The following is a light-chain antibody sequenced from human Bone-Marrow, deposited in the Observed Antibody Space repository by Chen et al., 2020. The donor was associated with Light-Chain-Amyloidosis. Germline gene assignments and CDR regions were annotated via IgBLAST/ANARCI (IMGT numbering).Light chain of an antibody. CDR2: DDR. CDR1: NIGSTS. CDR3: QVWDRSSDRPV. Sequence: SYVLTQPSSVSVAPGQTATIPCGGNNIGSTSVHWYQQTPGQAPLLVVYDDRDRPSGIPGRLSGSNSGNTATLTIGRVEAGDEDDYYCQVWDRSSDRPVFGGGTKLTVL. J-gene: IGLJ3*02. V-gene: IGLV3-21*02.